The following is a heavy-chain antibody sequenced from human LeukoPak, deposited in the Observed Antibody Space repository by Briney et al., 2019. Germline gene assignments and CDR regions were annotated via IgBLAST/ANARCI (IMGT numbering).Heavy chain of an antibody. Sequence: ASVKVSCKASGYSFIGYYLHWVRQAPRQGLEWMGWINPTSGATNYAQKFKDRVTMTRDTSINTAYMELSRLRPDDTAVYYCARLVGLSTTASYWGQGTLVIVSS. CDR2: INPTSGAT. D-gene: IGHD5/OR15-5a*01. J-gene: IGHJ4*02. V-gene: IGHV1-2*02. CDR3: ARLVGLSTTASY. CDR1: GYSFIGYY.